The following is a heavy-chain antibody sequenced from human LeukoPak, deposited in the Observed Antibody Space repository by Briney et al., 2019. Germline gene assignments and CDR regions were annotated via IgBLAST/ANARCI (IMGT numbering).Heavy chain of an antibody. V-gene: IGHV1-8*01. CDR2: MSTNSANS. D-gene: IGHD5-18*01. Sequence: ASVKVSCKASGYSFTTYNINWVRQSPGQGLEWMGWMSTNSANSGYAQKSLGRATMTGDSSMSTAYLELSSLRSEDTAVYYCARGGFIYGYSYFDYWGQGTLVTVSS. CDR3: ARGGFIYGYSYFDY. J-gene: IGHJ4*02. CDR1: GYSFTTYN.